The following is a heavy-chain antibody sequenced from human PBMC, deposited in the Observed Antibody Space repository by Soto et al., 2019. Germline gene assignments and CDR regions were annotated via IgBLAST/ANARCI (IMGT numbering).Heavy chain of an antibody. CDR1: GGTFSSYA. CDR3: ARDSKGAGMDV. J-gene: IGHJ6*02. V-gene: IGHV1-69*12. CDR2: IIPIFGTA. D-gene: IGHD4-4*01. Sequence: QVQLVQSGAEVKKPGSSVKVSCKASGGTFSSYAIGWVRQAPGQGLEWMGGIIPIFGTANYAQKFQGRVTITADESTSTAYMRLSSRRSEETAVYYCARDSKGAGMDVWGQGTTVTASS.